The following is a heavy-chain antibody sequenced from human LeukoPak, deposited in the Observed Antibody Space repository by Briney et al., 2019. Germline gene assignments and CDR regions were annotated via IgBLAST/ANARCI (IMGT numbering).Heavy chain of an antibody. CDR1: GFTFSSYA. CDR3: ARDPDSSAPGTFDY. CDR2: IWYDGSNK. J-gene: IGHJ4*02. Sequence: PGGSLRLSCAASGFTFSSYAMSWVRQAPGKGLEWVAVIWYDGSNKYYADSVKGRFTISRDNSKNTLYLQMNSLRAEDTAVYYCARDPDSSAPGTFDYWGQGTLVTVSS. V-gene: IGHV3-33*08. D-gene: IGHD6-19*01.